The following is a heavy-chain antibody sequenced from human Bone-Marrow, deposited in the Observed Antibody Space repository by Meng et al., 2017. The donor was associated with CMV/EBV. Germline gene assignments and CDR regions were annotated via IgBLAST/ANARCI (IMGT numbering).Heavy chain of an antibody. V-gene: IGHV3-66*02. CDR2: IYSAGNT. CDR3: ARDLWGYNFDDY. J-gene: IGHJ4*02. D-gene: IGHD1-1*01. CDR1: GFNVSSDF. Sequence: GGSLRLSCAASGFNVSSDFMSWVRQAPGMGLEWLSVIYSAGNTYYADSVKGRFTISRDNSKNTLYLQMNSLRPEDTAVYYCARDLWGYNFDDYWGQGTLVTVSS.